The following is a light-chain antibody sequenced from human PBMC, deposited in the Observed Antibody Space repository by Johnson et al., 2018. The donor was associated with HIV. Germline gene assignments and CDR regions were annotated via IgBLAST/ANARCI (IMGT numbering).Light chain of an antibody. V-gene: IGLV1-51*01. CDR2: DNN. Sequence: QSLLTQPPSVSAAPGQKVTISCSGSNSNIGNNYVSWYQQLPGTAPKLLIYDNNKRPSGIPDRFSGSKSGTSATPGITGLQTGDEAAYSWGTWDSRLSSHVIGTGIKVT. CDR1: NSNIGNNY. J-gene: IGLJ1*01. CDR3: GTWDSRLSSHV.